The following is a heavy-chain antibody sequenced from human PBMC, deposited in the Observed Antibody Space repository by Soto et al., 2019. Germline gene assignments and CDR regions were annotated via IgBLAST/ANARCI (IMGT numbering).Heavy chain of an antibody. J-gene: IGHJ4*02. CDR1: GFTFTRYS. Sequence: GGSLRLSCAASGFTFTRYSMNWVRQAPGKGLEWVSSISSTTNYIYYGDSMKGRYTISRDNAKNSLYLEMNSLRAEDTAVYYCARESEDLTSNFDYWGQGTLVTVSS. CDR2: ISSTTNYI. CDR3: ARESEDLTSNFDY. V-gene: IGHV3-21*06.